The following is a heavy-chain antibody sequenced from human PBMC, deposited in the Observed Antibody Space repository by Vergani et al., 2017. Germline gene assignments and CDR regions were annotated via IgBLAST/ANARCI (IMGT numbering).Heavy chain of an antibody. V-gene: IGHV4-39*07. CDR2: LYYSGST. CDR3: ARDDRYALDAFDI. Sequence: QLQLQESGPGLVKPSETLSLPCTVSGGSISSSSYYWGWIRQPPGKGLEWIGSLYYSGSTYYNPYLKSRVTIAVDTSKNQFSLKLRSVTAADTAVYYCARDDRYALDAFDIWGQGTMVTVSS. D-gene: IGHD2-2*01. J-gene: IGHJ3*02. CDR1: GGSISSSSYY.